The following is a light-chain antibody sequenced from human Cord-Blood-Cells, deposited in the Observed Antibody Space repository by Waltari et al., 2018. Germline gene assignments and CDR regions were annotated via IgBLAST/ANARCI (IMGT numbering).Light chain of an antibody. CDR2: EVS. Sequence: QSAMTQPASVSGSPGQSITLSCTGTSSDVCGYNYHSWYHQHPGKAPKLMIYEVSNRPSGVSNRFSGSKSGNTASLTISGLQAEDEADYYCSSYTSSSTLDVFGTGTKVTVL. CDR3: SSYTSSSTLDV. V-gene: IGLV2-14*01. J-gene: IGLJ1*01. CDR1: SSDVCGYNY.